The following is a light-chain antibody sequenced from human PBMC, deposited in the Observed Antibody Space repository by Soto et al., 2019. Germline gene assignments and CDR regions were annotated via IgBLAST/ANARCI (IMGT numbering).Light chain of an antibody. CDR1: QSVSSSY. J-gene: IGKJ1*01. V-gene: IGKV3-20*01. CDR3: QQYGSSSWT. CDR2: GAS. Sequence: EIRLSLSPGTLFFYPGERAPLPCRASQSVSSSYLAWYQQKPGQAPRLLIYGASSRATGIPDRFSGSGSGTDFTLTISRPEPEDFAVYYCQQYGSSSWTFGQGTKVDIK.